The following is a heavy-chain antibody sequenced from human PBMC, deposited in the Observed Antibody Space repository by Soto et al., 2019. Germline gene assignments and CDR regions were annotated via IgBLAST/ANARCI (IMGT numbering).Heavy chain of an antibody. D-gene: IGHD3-3*02. CDR2: IFSSDSIA. CDR3: GTWRGISWFDY. Sequence: GESLKSSCKASWFTFSSYCLGWVRHMPWKGLQWVVNIFSSDSIAKYSPSFVGQVTISVDRPINTAYLQWSSMKASDTAIYYCGTWRGISWFDYWEQGTMVTPSS. J-gene: IGHJ4*02. CDR1: WFTFSSYC. V-gene: IGHV5-51*04.